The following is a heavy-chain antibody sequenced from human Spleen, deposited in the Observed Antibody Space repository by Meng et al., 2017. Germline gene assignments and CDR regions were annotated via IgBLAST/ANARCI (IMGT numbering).Heavy chain of an antibody. CDR2: INPNSGGT. J-gene: IGHJ4*02. D-gene: IGHD6-13*01. V-gene: IGHV1-2*06. Sequence: QVQLVQSGAVVKKPGASVKVSCKASGYTFTGYYMHWVRQAPGQGLEWMGRINPNSGGTNYAQKFQGRVTMTRDTSISTAYMELSGLRSDDTAMYYCARDEDISAAGKLFGDYWGQGTLVTVSS. CDR1: GYTFTGYY. CDR3: ARDEDISAAGKLFGDY.